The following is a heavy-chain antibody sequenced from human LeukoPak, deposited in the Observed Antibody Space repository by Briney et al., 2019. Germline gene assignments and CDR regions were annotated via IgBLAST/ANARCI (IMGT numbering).Heavy chain of an antibody. D-gene: IGHD2-15*01. CDR2: IIVIGGST. V-gene: IGHV3-23*01. CDR1: GFTVSSYA. CDR3: AKSGSCSGGSCYSDRYYYYGMDV. J-gene: IGHJ6*02. Sequence: GGSLRLSCAASGFTVSSYAISWVRQAPGKWLELVSAIIVIGGSTYYADSVKGRFTISRDNSKNTPYLKMNSLRAEDTAVYYCAKSGSCSGGSCYSDRYYYYGMDVWGQGTTVTVSS.